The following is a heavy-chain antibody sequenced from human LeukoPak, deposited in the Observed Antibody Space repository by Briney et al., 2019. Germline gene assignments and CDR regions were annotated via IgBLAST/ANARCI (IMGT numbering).Heavy chain of an antibody. CDR3: ARAAGKYYYDSSAWDY. D-gene: IGHD3-22*01. V-gene: IGHV3-73*01. CDR2: IRSKANSYAT. J-gene: IGHJ4*02. CDR1: GFTFSGSG. Sequence: GGSLRLSCAASGFTFSGSGMYWVRQASGKGLEWVGRIRSKANSYATAYAASVKGRFTISRDDSKNTAYLQMNSLKTEDTAVYYCARAAGKYYYDSSAWDYWGQGTLVTVSS.